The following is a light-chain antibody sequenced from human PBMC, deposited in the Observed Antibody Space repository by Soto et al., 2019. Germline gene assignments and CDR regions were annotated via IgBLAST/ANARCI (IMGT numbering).Light chain of an antibody. CDR2: GAS. CDR3: QQYNNWPRT. J-gene: IGKJ1*01. Sequence: EIVMTQSPATLSVSPGERATLSCRASQSVSSDLAWYQQKPGQATRLLIYGASTRATGLPARFSGSGSGTEFTLTISSLQSEDFAVYYCQQYNNWPRTFGQGTKVEIK. V-gene: IGKV3-15*01. CDR1: QSVSSD.